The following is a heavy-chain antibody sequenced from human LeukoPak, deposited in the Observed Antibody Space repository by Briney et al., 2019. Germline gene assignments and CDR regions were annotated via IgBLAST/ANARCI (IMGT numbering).Heavy chain of an antibody. CDR2: ISAYNGYT. V-gene: IGHV1-18*01. D-gene: IGHD3-3*01. Sequence: ASVKVSCKASGYTFTSYGISWVRQAPGQGLEWMGWISAYNGYTNYAQKLQGRVTMTTDTSTSTAYMELRSLRSDDTAVYYCARELRDYDFWSGKDYYYGMDVWGQGTTVTVSS. J-gene: IGHJ6*02. CDR1: GYTFTSYG. CDR3: ARELRDYDFWSGKDYYYGMDV.